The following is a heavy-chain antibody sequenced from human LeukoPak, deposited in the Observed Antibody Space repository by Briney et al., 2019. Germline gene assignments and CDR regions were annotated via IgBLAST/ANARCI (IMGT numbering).Heavy chain of an antibody. CDR1: GGSISGYY. CDR2: IYYSGST. Sequence: ASVTLSLTCIVSGGSISGYYWSWIRQPPGKGLEWIGYIYYSGSTNYNPSLKSRITISVDTSKNQFSLKLTSVTAADTAVYYCARRLSAAGRIPWYDPWGQGILVTVSS. CDR3: ARRLSAAGRIPWYDP. D-gene: IGHD6-13*01. J-gene: IGHJ5*02. V-gene: IGHV4-59*01.